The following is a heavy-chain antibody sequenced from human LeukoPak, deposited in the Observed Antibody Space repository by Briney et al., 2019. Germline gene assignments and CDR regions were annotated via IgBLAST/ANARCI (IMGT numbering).Heavy chain of an antibody. V-gene: IGHV3-48*01. CDR2: ISSSSSTI. CDR3: ARDRMDYDFWSGFNWFDP. CDR1: GFTFSSYS. D-gene: IGHD3-3*01. J-gene: IGHJ5*02. Sequence: GGSLRLSCAASGFTFSSYSMNWVRQAPGKGLEWVSYISSSSSTIYYPDSVKGRFTISRDNAKNSLYLQMNSLRAEDTAVYYCARDRMDYDFWSGFNWFDPWGQGTLVTVSS.